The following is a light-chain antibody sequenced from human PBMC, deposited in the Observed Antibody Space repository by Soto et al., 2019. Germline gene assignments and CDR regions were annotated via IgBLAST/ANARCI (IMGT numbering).Light chain of an antibody. CDR3: HQYGASPQT. J-gene: IGKJ1*01. CDR2: GAS. CDR1: QSVSSSY. Sequence: EIVLTHSPGTLSLSPCERATLSCRASQSVSSSYLAWYQHKRGQAPRLLMYGASSRATGVPDRFSGWGSGTDFALTISRLEPEDFAVYYCHQYGASPQTFGQGTKVDIK. V-gene: IGKV3-20*01.